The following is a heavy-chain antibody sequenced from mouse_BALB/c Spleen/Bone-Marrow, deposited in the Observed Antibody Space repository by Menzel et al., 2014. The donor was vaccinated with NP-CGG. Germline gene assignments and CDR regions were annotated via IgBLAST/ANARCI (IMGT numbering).Heavy chain of an antibody. CDR1: GFTFXSYT. V-gene: IGHV5-12-2*01. J-gene: IGHJ3*01. D-gene: IGHD1-1*01. CDR2: ISNGGGSI. Sequence: DVMLVESGGGLVQPGGSLKLSCAASGFTFXSYTMSWVRQTPEKRLVWVAYISNGGGSIYYPDTVKGRFTISRDNDKNTLYLQMSSLKSEDTAMYYCASHYYDSSPFAYWGQGTLVTVSA. CDR3: ASHYYDSSPFAY.